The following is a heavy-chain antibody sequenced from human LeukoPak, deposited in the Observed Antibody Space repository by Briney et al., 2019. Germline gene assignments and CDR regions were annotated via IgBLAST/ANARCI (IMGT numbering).Heavy chain of an antibody. V-gene: IGHV4-59*06. CDR2: IYYSGAT. Sequence: SETLSLTCTVSGGSISAYYWSWIRQHPGKGLEWIGYIYYSGATYYNPSLQSRLTISVDTSKNQFSLRLNSVTAADTAVYYCARAGNSGYWFDYWGQGSVVTVSS. D-gene: IGHD3-22*01. CDR3: ARAGNSGYWFDY. J-gene: IGHJ4*02. CDR1: GGSISAYY.